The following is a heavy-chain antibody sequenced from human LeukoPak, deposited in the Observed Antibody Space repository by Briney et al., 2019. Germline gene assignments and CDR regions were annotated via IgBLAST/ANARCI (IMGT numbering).Heavy chain of an antibody. J-gene: IGHJ4*02. V-gene: IGHV3-23*01. CDR2: ISGSGGST. Sequence: GGSLRLSCAASGFTFSSYAMSWVRQAPGKGLEWVSAISGSGGSTYYADSVKSRFTISRDNSKNTLYLHMNSLRAEDTAVYYCAKDREITFGGVIAHYFDYWGQGTLVTVSS. CDR3: AKDREITFGGVIAHYFDY. CDR1: GFTFSSYA. D-gene: IGHD3-16*02.